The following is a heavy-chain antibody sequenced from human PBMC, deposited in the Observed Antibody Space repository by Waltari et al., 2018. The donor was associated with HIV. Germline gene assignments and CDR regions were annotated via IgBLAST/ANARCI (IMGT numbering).Heavy chain of an antibody. CDR1: GFTFSSYA. Sequence: QVQLVESGGGVVQPGRSLRLSCAASGFTFSSYAMHWVRQAPGKGLEWGVVISYDGSNNYYADSVKGRFTISRDNSKNTLYLQMNSLRAEDTAVYYCARDPQYCSSTSCSYYFDYWGQGTLVTVSS. J-gene: IGHJ4*02. CDR2: ISYDGSNN. CDR3: ARDPQYCSSTSCSYYFDY. D-gene: IGHD2-2*01. V-gene: IGHV3-30-3*01.